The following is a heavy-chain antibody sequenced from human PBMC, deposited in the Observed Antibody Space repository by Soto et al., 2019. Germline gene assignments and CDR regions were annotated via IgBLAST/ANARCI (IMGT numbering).Heavy chain of an antibody. V-gene: IGHV3-48*02. D-gene: IGHD3-22*01. Sequence: HPGGTLRLSCAAPGFIFSAYSMNWVRQAPGKGLEWVSYINPGDDNIHYADSVMGRFTISRDNAKNSLHLQMNSLRHEDTAVYYCASGGYYNVSGYYYQQYWGQGALVTVSS. CDR3: ASGGYYNVSGYYYQQY. CDR2: INPGDDNI. CDR1: GFIFSAYS. J-gene: IGHJ4*02.